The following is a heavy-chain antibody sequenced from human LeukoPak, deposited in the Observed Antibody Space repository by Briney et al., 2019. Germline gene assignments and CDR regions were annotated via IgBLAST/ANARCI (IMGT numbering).Heavy chain of an antibody. D-gene: IGHD3-10*01. CDR1: GGSISSGSYY. CDR2: IYTSGST. Sequence: PSETLSLTCTVSGGSISSGSYYWSWIRQPAGKGLEWIGRIYTSGSTNYNPSLKSRVTISVDMSKNQFSLKLSSVTAADTAVYYCARGARAITLVRGVRTSPFDIWGQGTMVTVSS. V-gene: IGHV4-61*02. CDR3: ARGARAITLVRGVRTSPFDI. J-gene: IGHJ3*02.